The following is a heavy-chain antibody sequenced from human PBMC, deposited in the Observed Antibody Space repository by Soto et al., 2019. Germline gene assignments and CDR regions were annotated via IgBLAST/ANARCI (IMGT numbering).Heavy chain of an antibody. CDR1: GFTFSSFG. CDR2: ILSDGSNK. V-gene: IGHV3-30*18. D-gene: IGHD6-19*01. Sequence: QVQLVESGGGVVQPGRSLRLSCAASGFTFSSFGMHWVRQAPGKGLEWVAVILSDGSNKYYADSVKGRFTISRDNSKNTLYLQMNSLRAEDTAVFYCAKPTVPFGRTVVAGPFDNWGQGPLVTVSS. J-gene: IGHJ4*02. CDR3: AKPTVPFGRTVVAGPFDN.